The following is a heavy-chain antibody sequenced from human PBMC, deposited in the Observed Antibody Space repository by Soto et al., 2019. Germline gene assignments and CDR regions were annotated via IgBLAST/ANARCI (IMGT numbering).Heavy chain of an antibody. CDR2: IYHSGST. D-gene: IGHD6-13*01. J-gene: IGHJ6*02. CDR3: ARDNVLWQKLAVGYYVMDV. V-gene: IGHV4-38-2*02. Sequence: ESLPLTCAVSGYSIRSGYYWGWIRQPPGKGLEWIGSIYHSGSTYYNPSLKSRVTISVDTSKNQFSLKLSSVTAADTAVYYCARDNVLWQKLAVGYYVMDVCGQGSSVTVSS. CDR1: GYSIRSGYY.